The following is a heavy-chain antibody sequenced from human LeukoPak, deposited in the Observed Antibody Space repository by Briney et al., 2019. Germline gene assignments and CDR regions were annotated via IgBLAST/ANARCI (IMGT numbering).Heavy chain of an antibody. CDR2: ISGSGGGT. J-gene: IGHJ4*02. Sequence: PGGSLRLSCAASGFIFSSYAMSWVRQAPGKELECVSTISGSGGGTYYADSVKGRFTISRANSKNTVYLQMTSLRAEDTAVYYCAQDRSCLNDVCHGAFDYWGQGALVTVSS. CDR3: AQDRSCLNDVCHGAFDY. CDR1: GFIFSSYA. D-gene: IGHD2-8*01. V-gene: IGHV3-23*01.